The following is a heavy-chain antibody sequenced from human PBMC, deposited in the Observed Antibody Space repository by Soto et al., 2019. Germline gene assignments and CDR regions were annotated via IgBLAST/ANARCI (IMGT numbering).Heavy chain of an antibody. D-gene: IGHD1-26*01. CDR1: GFTFSSYS. V-gene: IGHV3-21*01. J-gene: IGHJ6*02. Sequence: GGSLRLSCAASGFTFSSYSLNWVRQAPGKGLERVSSISSSSSYIYYADSVKGRFTISRDNAKNSLYLQMNSLRAEDTAVYYCASPSPSGSYLSGMDVWGQGTTVTVSS. CDR3: ASPSPSGSYLSGMDV. CDR2: ISSSSSYI.